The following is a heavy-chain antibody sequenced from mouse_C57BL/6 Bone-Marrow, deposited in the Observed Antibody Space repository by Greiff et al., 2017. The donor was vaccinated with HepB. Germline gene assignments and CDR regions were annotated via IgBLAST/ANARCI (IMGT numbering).Heavy chain of an antibody. CDR1: GFTFSSYA. CDR2: ISDGGSYT. V-gene: IGHV5-4*01. Sequence: EVQGVESGGGLVKPGGSLKLSCAASGFTFSSYAMSWVRQTPEKRLAWVANISDGGSYTYYPDNVKGRFTISRDNAKNNLYLQMSHLKSEDTAMYYCARDQKWERGEKKFDCDAMDYWGQGTSVTVSS. D-gene: IGHD2-4*01. J-gene: IGHJ4*01. CDR3: ARDQKWERGEKKFDCDAMDY.